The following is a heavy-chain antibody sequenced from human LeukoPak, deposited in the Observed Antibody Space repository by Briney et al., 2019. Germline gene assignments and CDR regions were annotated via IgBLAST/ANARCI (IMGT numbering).Heavy chain of an antibody. Sequence: PGGPLRLSCAASGFTFSSYAMSWVRQAPGKGLEWVSAISGSGGSTYYADSVKGRFTISRDNSKNTLYLQMNSLRAEDTAVYYCAKRGPIFFVVVPAAMAGYFDYWGQGTLVTVSS. D-gene: IGHD2-2*01. J-gene: IGHJ4*02. CDR1: GFTFSSYA. CDR2: ISGSGGST. V-gene: IGHV3-23*01. CDR3: AKRGPIFFVVVPAAMAGYFDY.